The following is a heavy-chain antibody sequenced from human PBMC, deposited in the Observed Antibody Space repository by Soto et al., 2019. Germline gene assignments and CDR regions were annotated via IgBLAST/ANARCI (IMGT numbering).Heavy chain of an antibody. CDR3: ARDQLRGGYYYGMDV. Sequence: PGGSLRLSCAASGFTFSIYGMHCVRQAPGKGLEWVAVIWYDGSNKYYADSVKGRFTISRDNSKNTLYLQMNSLRAEDTAVYYCARDQLRGGYYYGMDVWGQGTTVTVSS. CDR1: GFTFSIYG. V-gene: IGHV3-33*01. CDR2: IWYDGSNK. J-gene: IGHJ6*02. D-gene: IGHD4-17*01.